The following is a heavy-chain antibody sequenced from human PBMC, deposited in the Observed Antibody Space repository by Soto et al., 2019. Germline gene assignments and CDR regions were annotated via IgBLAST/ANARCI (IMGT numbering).Heavy chain of an antibody. CDR1: GGSISSGGYY. J-gene: IGHJ6*02. V-gene: IGHV4-31*02. CDR3: AKELVVVTLTGPNYYYYGMDV. D-gene: IGHD2-8*02. CDR2: IYYSGST. Sequence: PSETLSLTCTVSGGSISSGGYYWSWIRQHPGKGLEWIGYIYYSGSTYYNPSLKSRVTISVDTSKNQFSLKLSSVTASDTAMYYCAKELVVVTLTGPNYYYYGMDVWGQGTTVTVSS.